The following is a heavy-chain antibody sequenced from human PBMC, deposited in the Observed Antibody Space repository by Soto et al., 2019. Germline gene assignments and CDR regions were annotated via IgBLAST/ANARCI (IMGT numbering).Heavy chain of an antibody. CDR1: GGTFSSYA. CDR2: IIPIFGTA. CDR3: GRGRHLFWVYGDYYYYGMDV. D-gene: IGHD4-17*01. Sequence: QVQLVQSGAEVKKPGSSVKVSCKASGGTFSSYAISWVRQAPGQGLEWMGGIIPIFGTANYAQKFQGRVTITADESTSTAYMELGSRRAEDTAVYYCGRGRHLFWVYGDYYYYGMDVWGQGTTVTVSS. J-gene: IGHJ6*02. V-gene: IGHV1-69*01.